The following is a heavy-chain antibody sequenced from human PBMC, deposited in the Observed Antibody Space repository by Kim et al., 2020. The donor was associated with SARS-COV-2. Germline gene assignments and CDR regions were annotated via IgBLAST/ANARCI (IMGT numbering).Heavy chain of an antibody. V-gene: IGHV3-30*01. Sequence: GRFTLSRDNSKNTLYLQMNRLRAEDTAVYYCARDPHYLADYIRFNGFMDVWGKGTTVTVSS. J-gene: IGHJ6*04. D-gene: IGHD4-4*01. CDR3: ARDPHYLADYIRFNGFMDV.